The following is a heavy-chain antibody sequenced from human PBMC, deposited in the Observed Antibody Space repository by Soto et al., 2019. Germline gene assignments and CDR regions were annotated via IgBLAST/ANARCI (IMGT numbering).Heavy chain of an antibody. Sequence: EVQLVESGGGLVKPGGSLRLSCAASGFTFRDYSLNWVRQAPGKGLEWVSSITSKSTYIYYADSVKGRFTISRDNAKSSLYLQMDSRRADDTAVYFCARSGVAALDSWGQGTLVTVSS. D-gene: IGHD2-8*01. V-gene: IGHV3-21*06. J-gene: IGHJ5*01. CDR2: ITSKSTYI. CDR1: GFTFRDYS. CDR3: ARSGVAALDS.